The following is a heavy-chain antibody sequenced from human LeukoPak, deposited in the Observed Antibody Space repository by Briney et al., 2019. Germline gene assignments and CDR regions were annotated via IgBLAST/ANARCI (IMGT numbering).Heavy chain of an antibody. J-gene: IGHJ6*03. CDR2: IIPIFGTA. CDR3: AREVRDGYNLASFYYYYMDV. V-gene: IGHV1-69*05. D-gene: IGHD5-24*01. CDR1: GGTFSSYA. Sequence: SVKVSCKASGGTFSSYAISWVRQAPGQGLEWMGGIIPIFGTANYAQKFQGRVTITTDESTGTAYMELSSLRSEDTAVYYCAREVRDGYNLASFYYYYMDVWGKGTTVTVSS.